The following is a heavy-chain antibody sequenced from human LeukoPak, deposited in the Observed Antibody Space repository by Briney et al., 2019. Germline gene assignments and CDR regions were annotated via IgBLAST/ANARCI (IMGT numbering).Heavy chain of an antibody. Sequence: ASVKVSCKASGYTSTTYGISWVRQAPGQGLEWMGWTYNSYTHYAQTLRDRLTMTTDTSTSTSYMELRSLRSDDTAVYYCERALAQGGSFDLYYFDSWGQGSLVTVSS. V-gene: IGHV1-18*01. D-gene: IGHD3-9*01. CDR2: TYNSYT. CDR1: GYTSTTYG. CDR3: ERALAQGGSFDLYYFDS. J-gene: IGHJ4*02.